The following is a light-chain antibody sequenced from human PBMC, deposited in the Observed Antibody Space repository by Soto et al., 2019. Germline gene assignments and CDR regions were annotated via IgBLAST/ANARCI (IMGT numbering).Light chain of an antibody. CDR2: GAS. V-gene: IGKV3-20*01. Sequence: EIVLTQSPDTLSLSPGERATLSCRASQSVSSSHLAWYQQNPGQAPRLLIYGASSRATGIPDRFSGSGSGTDFTLTISRLGPEDFAVYYCQQYGSSPRFTFGPGTKVDIK. CDR3: QQYGSSPRFT. J-gene: IGKJ3*01. CDR1: QSVSSSH.